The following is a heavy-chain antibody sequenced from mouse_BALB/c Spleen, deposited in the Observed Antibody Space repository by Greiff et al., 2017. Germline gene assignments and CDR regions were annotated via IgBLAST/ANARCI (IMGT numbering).Heavy chain of an antibody. V-gene: IGHV5-6-5*01. CDR2: ISSGGST. Sequence: DVKLVESGGGLVKPGGSLKLSCAASGFTFSSYAMSWVRQTPEKRLEWVASISSGGSTYYPDSVKGRFTISRDNARNILYLQMSSLRSEDTAMYYCARVYYDYDVPPYWGQGTLVTVSA. D-gene: IGHD2-4*01. J-gene: IGHJ3*01. CDR3: ARVYYDYDVPPY. CDR1: GFTFSSYA.